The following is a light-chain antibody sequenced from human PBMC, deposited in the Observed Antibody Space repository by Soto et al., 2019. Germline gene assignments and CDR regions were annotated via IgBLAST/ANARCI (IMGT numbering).Light chain of an antibody. V-gene: IGLV1-44*01. CDR1: SSNIGSDA. CDR2: TNN. J-gene: IGLJ1*01. CDR3: ATWDNSLNGYV. Sequence: QPVLSQPPSVSGTPAQRVTISCSGSSSNIGSDAVNWYQQLPGTAPKLLIYTNNQRPSGVPDRFSGSKSGTSASLAISGLQSEEEADYYCATWDNSLNGYVLGAGTKVTVL.